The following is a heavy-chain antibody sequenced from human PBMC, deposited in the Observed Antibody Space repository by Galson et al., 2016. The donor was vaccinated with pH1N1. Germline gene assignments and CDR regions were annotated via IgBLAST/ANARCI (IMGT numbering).Heavy chain of an antibody. D-gene: IGHD3-22*01. CDR1: GYTFTDYW. V-gene: IGHV5-51*01. J-gene: IGHJ4*02. CDR2: IYPRDSDT. CDR3: AREDPSGFFPH. Sequence: SGAEVKKSGESLKISCEASGYTFTDYWIGWVRQTPGTGLEWIGIIYPRDSDTRYRPSFQGHVTFSADESISSAYLQWRSLKASDSGSYYCAREDPSGFFPHWGQGTLVTVSS.